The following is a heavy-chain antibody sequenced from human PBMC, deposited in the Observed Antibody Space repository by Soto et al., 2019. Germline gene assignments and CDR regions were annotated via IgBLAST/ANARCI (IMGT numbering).Heavy chain of an antibody. Sequence: QVQLQESGPGLVNPSQTLSLTCTLSGGSISSGGYYWGWIRQHPGRGLEWIGYIYYSGSIYYNPSLKSRVTISVDTSKNQSSLKQSSVTAGDTVVYYCARVYCSGGRFYEFDYWGQGTLVTVSS. CDR1: GGSISSGGYY. V-gene: IGHV4-31*03. J-gene: IGHJ4*02. CDR2: IYYSGSI. D-gene: IGHD2-15*01. CDR3: ARVYCSGGRFYEFDY.